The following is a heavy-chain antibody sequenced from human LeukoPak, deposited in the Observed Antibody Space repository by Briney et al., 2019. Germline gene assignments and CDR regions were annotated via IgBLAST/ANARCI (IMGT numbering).Heavy chain of an antibody. CDR1: GFTFSSYS. D-gene: IGHD6-25*01. J-gene: IGHJ3*02. V-gene: IGHV3-21*01. CDR2: ISSSSSYI. Sequence: GGSLRLSCAASGFTFSSYSMNWVRQAPGKGLEWVSSISSSSSYIYYADSVKGRLTISRDNAKNSLYLQMNSLRAEDTAVYYCARTHFSDDAFDIWGQGTMVTVSS. CDR3: ARTHFSDDAFDI.